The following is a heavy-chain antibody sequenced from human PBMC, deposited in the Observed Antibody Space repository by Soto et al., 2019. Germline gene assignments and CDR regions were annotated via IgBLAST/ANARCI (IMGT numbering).Heavy chain of an antibody. CDR3: ARVFGYSSGWYNYYYGMDV. V-gene: IGHV4-34*01. CDR2: INHSGST. Sequence: QVQLQQWGAGLLKPSETLSLTCAVYGGSFSGYYWSWIRQPPGKGLEWIGEINHSGSTNYNPSLKSRVTISVDTSKNQFSLKLRSVTAADTAVYYCARVFGYSSGWYNYYYGMDVWGQGTTVTVSS. J-gene: IGHJ6*02. D-gene: IGHD6-19*01. CDR1: GGSFSGYY.